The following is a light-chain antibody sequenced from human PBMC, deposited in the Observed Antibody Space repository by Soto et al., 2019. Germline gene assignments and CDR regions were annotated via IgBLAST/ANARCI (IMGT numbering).Light chain of an antibody. V-gene: IGKV1-12*01. Sequence: ASQTMTSGLAWYQQKPGKAPKILIYAASNLQSGVPSGFSGSGSGLDLSISINSRQPDDFGTSAYQQIYSTRPWAFGQGTKVDIK. CDR1: QTMTSG. CDR3: QQIYSTRPWA. J-gene: IGKJ1*01. CDR2: AAS.